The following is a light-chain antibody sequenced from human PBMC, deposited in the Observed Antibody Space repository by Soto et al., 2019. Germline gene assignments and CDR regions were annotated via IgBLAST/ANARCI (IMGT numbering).Light chain of an antibody. Sequence: EIVMTQSPGTLSLCAGVRATLSCMASRSVSSSYLAWYQQKPGQTPRLLIYDASTRATDIPARFSGSGSGTDFTLTISSLLSEDFAVYYCHQYYKWPLTFGGGTKVDIK. CDR1: RSVSSSY. CDR2: DAS. J-gene: IGKJ4*01. V-gene: IGKV3-15*01. CDR3: HQYYKWPLT.